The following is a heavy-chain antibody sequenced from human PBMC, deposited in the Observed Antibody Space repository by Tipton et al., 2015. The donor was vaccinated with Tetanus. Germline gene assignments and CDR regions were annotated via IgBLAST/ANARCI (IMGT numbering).Heavy chain of an antibody. CDR1: GYTFTSYG. CDR3: ARLVVVPAAMLGSGTYDY. D-gene: IGHD2-2*01. CDR2: ISAYNGNT. Sequence: QLVQSGPEVKKPGASVKVSCKASGYTFTSYGISWVRQAPGQGLEWMGWISAYNGNTNYAQKLQGRVTMTTDTSTSTAYMELRSLRSDDTAVYYCARLVVVPAAMLGSGTYDYWGQGTLVTVSS. J-gene: IGHJ4*02. V-gene: IGHV1-18*01.